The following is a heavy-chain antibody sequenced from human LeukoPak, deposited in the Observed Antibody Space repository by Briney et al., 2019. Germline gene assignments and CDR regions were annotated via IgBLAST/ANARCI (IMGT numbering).Heavy chain of an antibody. Sequence: RPGGSLRLSCAASGFTFDDYGMSWVRQAPGKGLEWVSGINWNGGDTGYADSVKGRFTISRDNAKNSLFLQMNSLRVEDTALYYCAREDDYDKLTGYRLPFFDYWGQGTLVTVSS. CDR3: AREDDYDKLTGYRLPFFDY. CDR1: GFTFDDYG. J-gene: IGHJ4*02. D-gene: IGHD3-9*01. V-gene: IGHV3-20*04. CDR2: INWNGGDT.